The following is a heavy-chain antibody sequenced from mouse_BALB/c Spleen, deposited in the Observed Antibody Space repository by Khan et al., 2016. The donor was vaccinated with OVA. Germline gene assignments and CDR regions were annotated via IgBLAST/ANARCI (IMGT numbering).Heavy chain of an antibody. CDR2: IDPFNADT. CDR3: ARGTFAY. CDR1: GYSFTSYY. J-gene: IGHJ3*01. V-gene: IGHV1S135*01. D-gene: IGHD3-3*01. Sequence: VQLQQSGPELMKPGASVKISCKASGYSFTSYYMHWMKQSHGKSLEWSGYIDPFNADTDYNQKFKGKATLTVDKSSNKAYMHLTSLTSEDSAVYYCARGTFAYWGQGTLVTVSA.